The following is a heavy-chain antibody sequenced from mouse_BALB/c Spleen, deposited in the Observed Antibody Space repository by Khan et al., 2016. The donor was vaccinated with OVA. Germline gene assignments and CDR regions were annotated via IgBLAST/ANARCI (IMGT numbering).Heavy chain of an antibody. CDR2: INSDGDYT. CDR1: GFTFSTFA. Sequence: EVHLVESGGGLVKPGGSLKLSCAASGFTFSTFAMSWVRQTPEKRLEWVATINSDGDYTYYPDNVTGRFTISRDNAKNTLYLQINSLRSEDTAMYYCARSPYGNFAYWGQGTLVTVSA. J-gene: IGHJ3*01. V-gene: IGHV5-9-3*01. D-gene: IGHD2-1*01. CDR3: ARSPYGNFAY.